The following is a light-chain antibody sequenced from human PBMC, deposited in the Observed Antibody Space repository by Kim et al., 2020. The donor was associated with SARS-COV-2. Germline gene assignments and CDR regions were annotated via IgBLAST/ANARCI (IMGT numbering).Light chain of an antibody. Sequence: IQMTQSPSSLSASVGDRVNITCRASQRISTYLNWYHQKPGKAPDLLIYAASTLHSGVPSRFSGYGSGTDFTLAISSLQPEDLGTYYCQQSDSTPRTFGQGTKLEI. CDR3: QQSDSTPRT. CDR1: QRISTY. CDR2: AAS. J-gene: IGKJ2*01. V-gene: IGKV1-39*01.